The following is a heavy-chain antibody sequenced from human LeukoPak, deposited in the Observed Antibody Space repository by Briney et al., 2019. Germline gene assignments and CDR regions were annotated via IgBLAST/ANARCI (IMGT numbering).Heavy chain of an antibody. Sequence: SETLSLTCAVYGGSFSGYFWSWIRQPPGKGLEWIGEINHSGSTSYNPSLKSRVTISVDTSKNQFSLKLSSVTAADTAVYYCARDASSYYDSSGPPQRFDPWGQGTLVTVSS. CDR2: INHSGST. V-gene: IGHV4-34*01. D-gene: IGHD3-22*01. J-gene: IGHJ5*02. CDR3: ARDASSYYDSSGPPQRFDP. CDR1: GGSFSGYF.